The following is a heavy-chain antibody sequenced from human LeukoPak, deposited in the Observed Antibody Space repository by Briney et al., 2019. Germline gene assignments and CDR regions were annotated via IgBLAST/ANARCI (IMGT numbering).Heavy chain of an antibody. CDR3: ARGLQRGSGSNFADY. CDR2: INPNSGGT. CDR1: GYTFTGYY. Sequence: ASVKVSCKAFGYTFTGYYMHWVRQAPGQGLEWMGWINPNSGGTKYAQKFQGWVTMTRDTSISTAYMELRRLRSDDTAVYYCARGLQRGSGSNFADYWGQGTPVTVSS. J-gene: IGHJ4*02. D-gene: IGHD3-10*01. V-gene: IGHV1-2*04.